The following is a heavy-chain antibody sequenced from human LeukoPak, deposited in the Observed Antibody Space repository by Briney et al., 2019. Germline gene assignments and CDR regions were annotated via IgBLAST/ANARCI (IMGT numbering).Heavy chain of an antibody. V-gene: IGHV3-74*03. Sequence: LGGSLRLSCAGSGFIFRTTWMHWVRQAPGKGLMWVSRMYSDGSSATYADSVKGRFTISRDNAKNTLYLQMNSLRVDDTAVYYCASSDRLDYWGQGILVTVSS. CDR1: GFIFRTTW. J-gene: IGHJ4*02. CDR2: MYSDGSSA. CDR3: ASSDRLDY. D-gene: IGHD1-14*01.